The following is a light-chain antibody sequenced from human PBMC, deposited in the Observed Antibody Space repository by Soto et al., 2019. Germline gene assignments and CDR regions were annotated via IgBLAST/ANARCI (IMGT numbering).Light chain of an antibody. Sequence: DIQMTQSPSTLSASVGDRATITCRASQSISSCLAWYQQKPGKAPNLLIYKASSLASGVPSRFSGSGSGTEFTLTISSLQADDVAYYYCQQYNSHPLTFGGGTKVEIK. J-gene: IGKJ4*01. CDR1: QSISSC. V-gene: IGKV1-5*03. CDR2: KAS. CDR3: QQYNSHPLT.